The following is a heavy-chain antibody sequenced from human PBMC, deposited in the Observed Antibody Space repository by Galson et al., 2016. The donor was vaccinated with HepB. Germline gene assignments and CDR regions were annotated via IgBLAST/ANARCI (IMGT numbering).Heavy chain of an antibody. Sequence: SLRLSCAASGFTFSGSAMHWVRQASGKGLEWVGRIRSKANSYATAYAASVKGRFTISRDDSKNTAYLQMNSLKTEDTAVYYCTRGSSTSEPRNDYWGQGTLVTVSS. CDR3: TRGSSTSEPRNDY. CDR2: IRSKANSYAT. CDR1: GFTFSGSA. J-gene: IGHJ4*02. V-gene: IGHV3-73*01. D-gene: IGHD2-2*01.